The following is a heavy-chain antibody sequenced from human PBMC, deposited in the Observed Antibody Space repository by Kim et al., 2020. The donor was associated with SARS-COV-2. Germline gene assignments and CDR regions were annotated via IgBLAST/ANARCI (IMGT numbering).Heavy chain of an antibody. V-gene: IGHV3-48*03. D-gene: IGHD3-10*01. CDR2: ISSSGSTI. CDR3: ARYVLLWFGEYLFNDYGMDV. J-gene: IGHJ6*02. CDR1: GFTFSSYE. Sequence: GGSLRLSCAASGFTFSSYEMHWVRQAPGKGLEWVSYISSSGSTIYYADSVKGRFTISRDNAKNSLYLQMNSLRAEDTAVYYCARYVLLWFGEYLFNDYGMDVSGQGTTVTVSS.